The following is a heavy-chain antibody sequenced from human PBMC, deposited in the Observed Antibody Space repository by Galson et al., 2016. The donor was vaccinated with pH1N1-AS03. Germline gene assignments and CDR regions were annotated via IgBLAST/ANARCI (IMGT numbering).Heavy chain of an antibody. D-gene: IGHD2/OR15-2a*01. CDR1: GFTFTDFA. CDR3: AKGGFYNREGLGGS. V-gene: IGHV3-23*01. Sequence: SLRLSCATSGFTFTDFAVSWVRQAPGKGLEWVSGVSTNGRRTFHADSVKGRFTISRDNSKNTLYLQMKSLRVEDAAVYYCAKGGFYNREGLGGSWGQGTLVAVSS. CDR2: VSTNGRRT. J-gene: IGHJ5*02.